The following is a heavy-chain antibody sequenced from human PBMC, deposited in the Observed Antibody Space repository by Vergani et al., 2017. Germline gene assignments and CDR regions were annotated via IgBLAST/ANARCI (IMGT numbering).Heavy chain of an antibody. CDR2: ISYDGSNK. CDR3: AGKQQLAY. CDR1: GFTFSSYA. D-gene: IGHD6-13*01. V-gene: IGHV3-30*04. J-gene: IGHJ4*02. Sequence: QVQLVESGGGVVQPGRSLRLSCAASGFTFSSYAMHWVRQAPGKGLEWVAVISYDGSNKYYADSVKGRFTISRDNSKNTLYLQMNSLRAEDTAVYYCAGKQQLAYWGQGTLVTGAS.